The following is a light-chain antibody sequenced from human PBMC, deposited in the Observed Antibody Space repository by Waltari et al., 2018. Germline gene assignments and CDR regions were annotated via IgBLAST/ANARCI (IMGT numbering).Light chain of an antibody. J-gene: IGKJ4*01. CDR3: QQYNNFPLT. CDR2: KAS. V-gene: IGKV1-5*03. Sequence: EIQMPQSPSALFASVGDRVTITFRASQGVNSWLAWYQKKPGKAPELLIYKASILESGVPSRFSGSESGTYFTLTISGLQPEDSAVYYCQQYNNFPLTFGGGTRVEIK. CDR1: QGVNSW.